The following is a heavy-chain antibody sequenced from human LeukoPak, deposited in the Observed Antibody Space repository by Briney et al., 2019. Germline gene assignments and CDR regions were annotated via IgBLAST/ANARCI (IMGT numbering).Heavy chain of an antibody. V-gene: IGHV1-8*01. D-gene: IGHD4-17*01. CDR3: ARDPGMTTVTVRSGGMDV. J-gene: IGHJ6*02. CDR2: MNPNSGNT. CDR1: GYTFTSYD. Sequence: ASVKVSCKASGYTFTSYDINWVRQATGQGLEWMGWMNPNSGNTGYAQKFQGRVTMTRNTSISTAYMELSSLRSEDTAVYYCARDPGMTTVTVRSGGMDVWGQGTTVTVSS.